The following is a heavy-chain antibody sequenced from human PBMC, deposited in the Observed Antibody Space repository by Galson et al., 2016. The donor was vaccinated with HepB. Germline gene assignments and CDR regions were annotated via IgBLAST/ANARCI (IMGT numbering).Heavy chain of an antibody. J-gene: IGHJ6*02. CDR3: AKDRRYYDSSGYFWEGYYYDGMDV. CDR1: GFTFSDYG. V-gene: IGHV3-30*18. Sequence: SLRLSCAASGFTFSDYGMPWVRQAPGKGLEWVAVISYDGSNKYYADSVKGRFTISRDNSKNTLYLQMNSLRPEDTAVYYCAKDRRYYDSSGYFWEGYYYDGMDVWGQGTTVTVSS. CDR2: ISYDGSNK. D-gene: IGHD3-22*01.